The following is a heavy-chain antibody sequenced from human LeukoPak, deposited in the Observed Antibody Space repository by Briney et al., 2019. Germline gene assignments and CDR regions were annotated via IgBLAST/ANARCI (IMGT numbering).Heavy chain of an antibody. D-gene: IGHD3-3*01. J-gene: IGHJ6*02. CDR1: GFTFSSYT. CDR3: ARDQGGITIFGVVISEYYYYYGMDV. CDR2: ITTSDGNT. Sequence: PGGSLRLSCAASGFTFSSYTMSWVRQAPGKGLEWVSTITTSDGNTYYADSVRGRLTISRDNSKNTLYLQMNSLRAEDTAVYYCARDQGGITIFGVVISEYYYYYGMDVWGQGTTVTVSS. V-gene: IGHV3-23*01.